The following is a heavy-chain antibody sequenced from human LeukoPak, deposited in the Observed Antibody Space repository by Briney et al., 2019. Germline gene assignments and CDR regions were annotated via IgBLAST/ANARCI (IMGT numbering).Heavy chain of an antibody. J-gene: IGHJ6*03. V-gene: IGHV4-39*01. D-gene: IGHD3-3*01. CDR1: GGSISSSPYY. Sequence: SETLSLTCTVSGGSISSSPYYWGWIRQPPGKGLEGIGSISYSGSSYYNPSLKSRVTISVDTSKNQFSLKVSSVTAADTAVYYCARLFYDFWSGHYYYYMDVWGKGTTVTVSS. CDR3: ARLFYDFWSGHYYYYMDV. CDR2: ISYSGSS.